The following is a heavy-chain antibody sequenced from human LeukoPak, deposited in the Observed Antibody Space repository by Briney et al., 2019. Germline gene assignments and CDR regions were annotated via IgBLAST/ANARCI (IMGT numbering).Heavy chain of an antibody. CDR1: GGTFSSYA. Sequence: ASVKVSCKASGGTFSSYAISWVRQAPGQGLEWMGGIIPIFGTANYAQKFQGRVTITADESTSTAYMELSSLRSEDTAVYYCASARGYSYGPIPLEYWGQGTLVTVSS. CDR3: ASARGYSYGPIPLEY. D-gene: IGHD5-18*01. J-gene: IGHJ4*02. V-gene: IGHV1-69*13. CDR2: IIPIFGTA.